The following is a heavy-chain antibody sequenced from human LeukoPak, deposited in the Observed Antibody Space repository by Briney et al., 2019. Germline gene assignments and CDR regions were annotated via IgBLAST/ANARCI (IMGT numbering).Heavy chain of an antibody. CDR3: AKVGVAYYYYYGMDV. J-gene: IGHJ6*02. Sequence: GGSLRLSCAASGFTFDDYAMHWVRQAPGKGLEWVSGISWNSGSVGYADSVKGRFTISRDNAKNSLYLQMNSLRAEDTALYYCAKVGVAYYYYYGMDVWGQGTTVTVSS. V-gene: IGHV3-9*01. CDR1: GFTFDDYA. D-gene: IGHD6-19*01. CDR2: ISWNSGSV.